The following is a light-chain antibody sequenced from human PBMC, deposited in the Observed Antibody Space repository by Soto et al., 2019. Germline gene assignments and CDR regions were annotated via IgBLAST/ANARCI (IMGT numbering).Light chain of an antibody. CDR2: GAS. J-gene: IGKJ2*01. V-gene: IGKV1-39*01. CDR1: LSISSD. Sequence: DIQMTQSPSSLSASVGDRVTITCPASLSISSDLNWYQQKPGKAPKVLIFGASSLQSGVPSRFSGSGSGTDFTLTISSLQPEDSATYYCQQSYTTPRTFGQGTKLEIK. CDR3: QQSYTTPRT.